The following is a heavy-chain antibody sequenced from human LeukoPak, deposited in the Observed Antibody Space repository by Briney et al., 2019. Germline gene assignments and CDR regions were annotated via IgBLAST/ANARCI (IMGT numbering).Heavy chain of an antibody. CDR1: GFTFSSYS. J-gene: IGHJ4*02. CDR2: ISSSSSYI. CDR3: AKDQVLLAGLTPIDY. V-gene: IGHV3-21*04. D-gene: IGHD3-10*01. Sequence: PGGSLRLSCAASGFTFSSYSMNWVRQAPGKGLEWVSSISSSSSYIYYADSVKGRFTISRDNAKNSLYLQMNSLRAEDTAVYYCAKDQVLLAGLTPIDYWGQGTLVTVSS.